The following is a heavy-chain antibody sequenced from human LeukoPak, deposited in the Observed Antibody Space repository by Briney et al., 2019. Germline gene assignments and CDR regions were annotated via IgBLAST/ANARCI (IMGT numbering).Heavy chain of an antibody. J-gene: IGHJ5*02. CDR3: ARVLLGSWDWFDP. CDR2: IDWNSGRI. CDR1: GFTIHDHA. D-gene: IGHD3-10*01. Sequence: GGSLRLSCVGSGFTIHDHAMHWVRQAPGKGLEWVSGIDWNSGRIGCADSVKGRFTISRDNAKNSLYLQMNSLRAEDTALYYCARVLLGSWDWFDPWGQGTLVTVSS. V-gene: IGHV3-9*01.